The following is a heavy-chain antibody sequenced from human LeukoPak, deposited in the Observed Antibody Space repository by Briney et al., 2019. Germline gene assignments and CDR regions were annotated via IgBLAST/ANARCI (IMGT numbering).Heavy chain of an antibody. CDR3: ARYSYDILTGYPKGWFDP. CDR1: GGSINNYY. CDR2: IYYTGGST. V-gene: IGHV4-59*01. J-gene: IGHJ5*02. D-gene: IGHD3-9*01. Sequence: SETLSLTCTVSGGSINNYYWSWIRQPPGKGLEWIAYIYYTGGSTNYNPSLKTRVTISVDTSNNQFSLKLNSVTAADTAVYYCARYSYDILTGYPKGWFDPWGQGTLVTVSS.